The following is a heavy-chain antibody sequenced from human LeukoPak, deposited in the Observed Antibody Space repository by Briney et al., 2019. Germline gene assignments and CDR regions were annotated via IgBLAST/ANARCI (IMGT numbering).Heavy chain of an antibody. Sequence: GGSLRLSCAASGFPFSSYPMIWVRQVPGKGLGWVSSVDATGAFTYYADFVMGRFTISRDNFKNTLYVQMNSLRAEDTAVYFCAKLSSEGGTDYWGQGTPVTVSS. CDR2: VDATGAFT. D-gene: IGHD1-1*01. J-gene: IGHJ4*02. CDR3: AKLSSEGGTDY. V-gene: IGHV3-23*01. CDR1: GFPFSSYP.